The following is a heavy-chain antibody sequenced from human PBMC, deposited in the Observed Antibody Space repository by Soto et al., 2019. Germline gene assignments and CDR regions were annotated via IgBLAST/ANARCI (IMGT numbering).Heavy chain of an antibody. CDR2: ISAYNGNT. CDR1: GYTFTSYG. J-gene: IGHJ6*02. V-gene: IGHV1-18*04. CDR3: ARVHYDFWSGHYYYYGMDV. D-gene: IGHD3-3*01. Sequence: ASVKVSCKASGYTFTSYGISWVRQAPGQGLEWMGWISAYNGNTNYAQKLQGRVTMTTDTSTSTAYMELRSLRSDDTAVYYCARVHYDFWSGHYYYYGMDVWGQGTTVTVSS.